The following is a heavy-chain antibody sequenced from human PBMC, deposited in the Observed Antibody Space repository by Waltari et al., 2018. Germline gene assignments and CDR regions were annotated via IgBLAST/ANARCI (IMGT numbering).Heavy chain of an antibody. CDR2: RSSDGTIK. D-gene: IGHD4-17*01. CDR1: GFTFSNCG. J-gene: IGHJ4*02. CDR3: VRGEERLRSPFDY. V-gene: IGHV3-30*02. Sequence: QVQLVESGGGVVQPGGSLRLSCAAAGFTFSNCGMHWVRQAPGKGLGWVTFRSSDGTIKCYTGSVKGRFTIARDNSKNPLSLQVNSLTTEDTAAYYCVRGEERLRSPFDYWGQGTLVTVSS.